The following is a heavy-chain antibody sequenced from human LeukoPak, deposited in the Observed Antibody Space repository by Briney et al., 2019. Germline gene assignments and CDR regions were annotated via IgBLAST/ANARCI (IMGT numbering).Heavy chain of an antibody. J-gene: IGHJ6*02. CDR3: AKSVGGFGELSGGMDV. V-gene: IGHV1-3*01. D-gene: IGHD3-10*01. CDR2: INAGNGNT. Sequence: ASVKVSCKASGYTFTSYAMHWVRQAPGQRLEWMGGINAGNGNTKYSQKSQGRVTITRDTSASTAYMELSSLRSEDTAVYYCAKSVGGFGELSGGMDVWGQGTTVTVSS. CDR1: GYTFTSYA.